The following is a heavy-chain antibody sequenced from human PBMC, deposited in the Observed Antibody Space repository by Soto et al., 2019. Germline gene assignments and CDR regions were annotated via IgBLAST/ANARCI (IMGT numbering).Heavy chain of an antibody. D-gene: IGHD6-6*01. CDR3: ARAESSSSLYIGLWPHPDY. Sequence: PSETLSLTCTVSGGSISSYYWSWIRQPPGKGLEWIGYIYYSGSTNYNPSLKSRVTISVDTSKNQFSLKLSSVTAADTAVYYCARAESSSSLYIGLWPHPDYWGQGTLVTVSS. CDR2: IYYSGST. V-gene: IGHV4-59*01. CDR1: GGSISSYY. J-gene: IGHJ4*02.